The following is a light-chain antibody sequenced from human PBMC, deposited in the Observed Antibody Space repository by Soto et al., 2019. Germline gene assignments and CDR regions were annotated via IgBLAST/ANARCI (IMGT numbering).Light chain of an antibody. CDR1: QSISTY. CDR2: DAS. J-gene: IGKJ5*01. V-gene: IGKV3-11*01. CDR3: LHRSDWPPGNT. Sequence: EIVLTQSPATLSLSPGESATLSCRASQSISTYLAWYQQKPGQAPRLLITDASQRATGVPARFSGSGSGTDFTLTISPVEPDDLVIYYCLHRSDWPPGNTFGHGTRLDMK.